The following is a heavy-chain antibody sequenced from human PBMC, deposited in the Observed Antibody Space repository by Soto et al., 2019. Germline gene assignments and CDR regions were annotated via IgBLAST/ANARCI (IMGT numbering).Heavy chain of an antibody. CDR1: GFTFSSYG. V-gene: IGHV3-23*01. Sequence: GGSLRLSCAASGFTFSSYGMSWVRQAPGKGLEWVSAISGSGGSTYYADSVKGRFTISRDNSKNTLYLQMNSLRAEDTAVYYCAKAGYSSSWLDYYYYYGMDVWGQGTTVTVSS. CDR2: ISGSGGST. J-gene: IGHJ6*02. CDR3: AKAGYSSSWLDYYYYYGMDV. D-gene: IGHD6-13*01.